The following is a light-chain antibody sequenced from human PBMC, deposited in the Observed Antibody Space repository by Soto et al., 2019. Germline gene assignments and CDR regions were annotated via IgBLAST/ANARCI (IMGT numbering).Light chain of an antibody. Sequence: DIQMTQSPSTLSASLGDRVTITCRASQSISTWLAWYQQKPGTAPKLLIYEASSLQSGVPSRFSGSGSGTEFTLTISSLQPDDFATYYCQRYNTYSRTFGQGTKVEIK. J-gene: IGKJ1*01. CDR2: EAS. CDR1: QSISTW. V-gene: IGKV1-5*03. CDR3: QRYNTYSRT.